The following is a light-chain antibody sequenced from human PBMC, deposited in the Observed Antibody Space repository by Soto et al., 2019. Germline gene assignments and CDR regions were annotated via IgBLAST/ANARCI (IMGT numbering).Light chain of an antibody. J-gene: IGKJ2*01. CDR3: QQYGNSPPYT. Sequence: EIVLTQSPGTLSLSPGERATLSCRASQTTSDSYLGWYQQKPGQAPRLLIYDTSNRATGIPDRFSGSGSGTYFTLTISRLEPEDFAVYYCQQYGNSPPYTFDQGTTLEI. CDR1: QTTSDSY. CDR2: DTS. V-gene: IGKV3-20*01.